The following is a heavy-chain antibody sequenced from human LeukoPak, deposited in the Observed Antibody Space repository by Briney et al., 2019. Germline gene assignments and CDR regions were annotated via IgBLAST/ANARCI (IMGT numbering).Heavy chain of an antibody. CDR2: IYYSGST. CDR1: GGSISSSSYY. D-gene: IGHD6-13*01. CDR3: ARWSVQQLVLGTGLFDY. V-gene: IGHV4-39*01. Sequence: PSETLSLTCTVSGGSISSSSYYWGWIRQPPGKGLEWIGSIYYSGSTYYNPSLKSRVTISVDTSKNQFSLKLSSVTAADTAVYYCARWSVQQLVLGTGLFDYWGQGTLVTVSS. J-gene: IGHJ4*02.